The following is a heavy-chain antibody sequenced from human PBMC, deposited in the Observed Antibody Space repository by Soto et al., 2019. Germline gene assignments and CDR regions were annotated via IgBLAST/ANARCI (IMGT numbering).Heavy chain of an antibody. Sequence: QVQLVQSGAEVKKPGASVKVSCKASGYTFTSYAMHWVRQAPGQRLEWMGWINAGNGNTKYSQKFQGRVTMTRDTSASTAYMELSSLRSEDTAVYYCARTVGYYYGMDVWGQGTTVTVSS. J-gene: IGHJ6*02. CDR3: ARTVGYYYGMDV. D-gene: IGHD4-17*01. CDR2: INAGNGNT. V-gene: IGHV1-3*01. CDR1: GYTFTSYA.